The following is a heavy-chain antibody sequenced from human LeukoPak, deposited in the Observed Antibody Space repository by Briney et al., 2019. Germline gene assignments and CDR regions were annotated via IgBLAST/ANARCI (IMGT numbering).Heavy chain of an antibody. J-gene: IGHJ4*02. CDR3: GMSTVMLAFDY. Sequence: PGGSLRLSCTASGFTFSNYWMTWGRQAPGKGLEWVANINKDGSKKYYVDSLKGRFTISRDNAMNSLFLQMNSLRVDDTAVYYCGMSTVMLAFDYWGQGTLVTVSS. CDR1: GFTFSNYW. CDR2: INKDGSKK. D-gene: IGHD2-15*01. V-gene: IGHV3-7*02.